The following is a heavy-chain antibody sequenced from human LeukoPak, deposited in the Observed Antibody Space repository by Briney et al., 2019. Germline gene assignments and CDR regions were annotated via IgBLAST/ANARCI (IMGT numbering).Heavy chain of an antibody. J-gene: IGHJ4*02. Sequence: GGSLRLSCAASGFTFSSYAMHWVSQAPGKGLEWVAVISYDGSNKYYADSVKGRFTISRDNSKNTLYLQMNSLRAEDTAVYYCANRAFDYWGQGTLVTVSS. CDR2: ISYDGSNK. V-gene: IGHV3-30-3*01. CDR1: GFTFSSYA. CDR3: ANRAFDY.